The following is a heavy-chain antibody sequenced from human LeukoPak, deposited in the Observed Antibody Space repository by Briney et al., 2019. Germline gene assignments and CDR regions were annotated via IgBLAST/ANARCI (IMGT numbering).Heavy chain of an antibody. CDR2: IYTSTST. D-gene: IGHD3-10*01. CDR3: ARDAERIRATDGFDV. CDR1: GFSVSNNY. J-gene: IGHJ3*01. V-gene: IGHV3-66*01. Sequence: GGSLTLSCAASGFSVSNNYMTWVRQAPGKGLEWVSIIYTSTSTYYADSVKGRFTVSRDNSKNALYLQMNSLRAEDTAVYYCARDAERIRATDGFDVWGQGTMVTVSS.